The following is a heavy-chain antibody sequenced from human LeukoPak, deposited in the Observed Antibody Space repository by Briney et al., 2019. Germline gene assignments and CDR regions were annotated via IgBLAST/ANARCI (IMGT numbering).Heavy chain of an antibody. CDR2: ISSSTSYI. CDR1: GFTFSSYS. D-gene: IGHD5-12*01. J-gene: IGHJ4*02. CDR3: ARDGSGYDWGRYYFDY. Sequence: GGSLRLSCAASGFTFSSYSMNWVRQAPGKGLEWVSSISSSTSYIYYADSVKGRFTISRDNAKNSLYLQMSSLRAEDTAVYYCARDGSGYDWGRYYFDYWGQGTLVTVSS. V-gene: IGHV3-21*01.